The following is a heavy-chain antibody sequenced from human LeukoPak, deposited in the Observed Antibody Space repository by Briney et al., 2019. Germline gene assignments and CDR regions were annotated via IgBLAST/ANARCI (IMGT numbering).Heavy chain of an antibody. V-gene: IGHV4-4*07. CDR1: GGSISSCY. D-gene: IGHD6-19*01. J-gene: IGHJ4*02. CDR3: ARHSSDYYGPFDY. Sequence: SSETLSLTCTVSGGSISSCYWSWTRQPAGKGLEWIGRIYTSGSTNYNPSLKSRVTMSVDTSKNQFSLKLSSVTAADTAVYFCARHSSDYYGPFDYWGQGTLVTVSS. CDR2: IYTSGST.